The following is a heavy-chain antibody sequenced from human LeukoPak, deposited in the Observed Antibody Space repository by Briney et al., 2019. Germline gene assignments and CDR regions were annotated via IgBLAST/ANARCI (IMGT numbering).Heavy chain of an antibody. CDR1: GLTFYTYA. CDR2: ISGRDGRT. J-gene: IGHJ3*02. D-gene: IGHD3-22*01. CDR3: ARDFAITMIVVAPKDAFDI. Sequence: PGGSLRLSCAVSGLTFYTYAMSWVRQAPGKGLEWVSAISGRDGRTYYADSVKGRFTISRDNTKNTLYLQMNSLRAEDTAVYYCARDFAITMIVVAPKDAFDIWGQGTMVTVSS. V-gene: IGHV3-23*01.